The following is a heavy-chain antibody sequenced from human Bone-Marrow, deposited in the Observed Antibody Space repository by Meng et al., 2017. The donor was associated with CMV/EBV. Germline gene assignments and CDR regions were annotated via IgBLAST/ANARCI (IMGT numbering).Heavy chain of an antibody. Sequence: GSLRLPWTVAGGPISSYYWRWIRQPPGKGLEWIGYIYNSGSTNYNPSLKSRVTISVDTSKNQFSLKLSAVTAADTAVYYCARDGADSIYGGNEEPDAFDIWGQGTMVTVSS. CDR3: ARDGADSIYGGNEEPDAFDI. J-gene: IGHJ3*02. CDR1: GGPISSYY. D-gene: IGHD4-23*01. CDR2: IYNSGST. V-gene: IGHV4-59*01.